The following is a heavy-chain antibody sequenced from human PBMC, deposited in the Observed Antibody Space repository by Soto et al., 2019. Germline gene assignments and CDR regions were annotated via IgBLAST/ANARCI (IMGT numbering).Heavy chain of an antibody. CDR1: GYSISSGYY. D-gene: IGHD2-2*02. V-gene: IGHV4-38-2*01. J-gene: IGHJ6*02. Sequence: SETLSLTCAVSGYSISSGYYWGWIRQPPGKGLEWIGSIYHSGSTYYNPSLKSRVTISVDTSKNQFSLKLSSVTAADTAVYYCARRACSSTSCYMDYYYYYGMDVWGQGTTVTVSS. CDR2: IYHSGST. CDR3: ARRACSSTSCYMDYYYYYGMDV.